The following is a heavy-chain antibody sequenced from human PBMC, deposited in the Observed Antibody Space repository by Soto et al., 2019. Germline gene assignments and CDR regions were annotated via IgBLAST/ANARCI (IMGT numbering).Heavy chain of an antibody. CDR1: GFTFSSYG. CDR2: ISYDGSNK. D-gene: IGHD2-15*01. J-gene: IGHJ6*02. Sequence: QVQLVESGGGVVQPGRSLRLSCAASGFTFSSYGMHWVRQAPGKGLEWVAVISYDGSNKYYADSVKGRFTISRDNSKSTLYLQMNSLIAEDTAVYYCAKRSGMVAATRLIYYGMEVWGQGTTVTVSS. V-gene: IGHV3-30*18. CDR3: AKRSGMVAATRLIYYGMEV.